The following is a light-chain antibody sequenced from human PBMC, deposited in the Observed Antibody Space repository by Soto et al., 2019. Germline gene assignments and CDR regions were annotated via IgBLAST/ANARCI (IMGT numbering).Light chain of an antibody. CDR2: YDS. CDR1: NIGSKS. V-gene: IGLV3-21*04. J-gene: IGLJ2*01. Sequence: SYELTQPPSVSVAPGQTAMITCGGNNIGSKSVHWYQQRPGQAPMLVIFYDSDRPSGIPERFSGSNSGNTATLTISRVEAGDEADYYCQVWDSSSDHVVFGGGTKLTVL. CDR3: QVWDSSSDHVV.